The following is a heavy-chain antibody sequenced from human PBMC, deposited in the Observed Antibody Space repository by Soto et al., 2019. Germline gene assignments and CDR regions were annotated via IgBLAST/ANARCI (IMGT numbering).Heavy chain of an antibody. CDR1: GYTISDYG. D-gene: IGHD1-1*01. CDR2: INAKSGNT. V-gene: IGHV1-18*01. Sequence: QVQLLQSGAEVKKPGASVKVSCKASGYTISDYGLNWVGQAPGQGLEWMGRINAKSGNTNYAQRFQDRVTMTTDTSTSTAYIEVRGLRSDDTAVYYCARGGLRWIKGTTFINYYFDYWGQGTLVSVSS. CDR3: ARGGLRWIKGTTFINYYFDY. J-gene: IGHJ4*02.